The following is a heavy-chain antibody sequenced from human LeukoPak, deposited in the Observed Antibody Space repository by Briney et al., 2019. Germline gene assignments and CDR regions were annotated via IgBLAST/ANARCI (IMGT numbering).Heavy chain of an antibody. J-gene: IGHJ4*02. CDR2: ISASGDVT. D-gene: IGHD5-18*01. CDR3: AKDPPRILSYLYYFDY. V-gene: IGHV3-23*01. CDR1: GFTFSNYV. Sequence: PGGSLRLSCAASGFTFSNYVMSWVRQAPGKGLEWVSGISASGDVTFHADPVKGRFTISRDNSRNTLYLQMNSLRAEDTAVYYCAKDPPRILSYLYYFDYWGQGTLVTVSS.